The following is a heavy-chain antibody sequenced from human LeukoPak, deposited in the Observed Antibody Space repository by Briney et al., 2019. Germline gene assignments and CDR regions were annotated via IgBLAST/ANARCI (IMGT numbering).Heavy chain of an antibody. CDR2: IIPIFGTA. V-gene: IGHV1-69*13. CDR3: ARVGSHQLLSERGWYFDY. J-gene: IGHJ4*02. Sequence: GASVKVSCKASGGTFSSYAISWVRQAPGQGLEWMGGIIPIFGTANYAQKFQGRVTITADESTSTAYMELSSLRSEDTAVYYCARVGSHQLLSERGWYFDYWGQGTLVTVSS. CDR1: GGTFSSYA. D-gene: IGHD2-2*01.